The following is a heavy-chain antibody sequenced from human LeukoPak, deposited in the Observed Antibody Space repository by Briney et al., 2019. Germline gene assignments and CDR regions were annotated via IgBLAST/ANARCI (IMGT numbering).Heavy chain of an antibody. D-gene: IGHD3-16*01. CDR3: ARDGGDGY. CDR2: ISSSSSYI. J-gene: IGHJ4*02. Sequence: GGSLRLSCAASGFTFSNAWMSWVRQAPGKGLEWVSSISSSSSYIYYADSVKGRFTISRDNAKNSLYLQMNSLRAEDTAVYYCARDGGDGYWGQGTLVTVSS. V-gene: IGHV3-21*01. CDR1: GFTFSNAW.